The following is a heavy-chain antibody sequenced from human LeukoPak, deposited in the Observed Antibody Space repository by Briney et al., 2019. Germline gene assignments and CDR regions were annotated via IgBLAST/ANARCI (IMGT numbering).Heavy chain of an antibody. Sequence: SVKVSCKASGGTYSSYAISWVRQAPGQGLEWMGGIIPIFGTANYAQKFQGRVTITADESTSTAYMELSSLRSEDTAVYYCASGREELELLAALDYWGQGTLVTVSS. CDR3: ASGREELELLAALDY. CDR2: IIPIFGTA. J-gene: IGHJ4*02. CDR1: GGTYSSYA. V-gene: IGHV1-69*13. D-gene: IGHD1-7*01.